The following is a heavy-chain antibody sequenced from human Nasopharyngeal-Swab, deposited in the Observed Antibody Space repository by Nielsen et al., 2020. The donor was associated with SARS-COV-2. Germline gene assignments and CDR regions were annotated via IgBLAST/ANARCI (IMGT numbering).Heavy chain of an antibody. CDR1: GGSFSGYY. J-gene: IGHJ4*02. D-gene: IGHD1-26*01. CDR2: INQSGST. CDR3: ARGGGVGATPAPNAFDY. V-gene: IGHV4-34*01. Sequence: SQTLSLTCAVYGGSFSGYYWSWIRQPPGKGLEWIGEINQSGSTNYNPSLKSRVTISVDTSKNQFSLKLSSVTAADTAVYYCARGGGVGATPAPNAFDYWGQGTLVTVSS.